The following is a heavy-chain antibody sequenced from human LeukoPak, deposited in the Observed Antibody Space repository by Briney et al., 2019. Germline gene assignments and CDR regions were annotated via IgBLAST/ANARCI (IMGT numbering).Heavy chain of an antibody. J-gene: IGHJ6*03. V-gene: IGHV3-9*01. CDR3: ARDVTGVNCSGGSCYPPYYYMDV. Sequence: GGSLRLSCAASGFTFDDYAMHWVRQAPGKGLEWVSGISWNSGSIGYADSVKGRFTISRDNAKNSLYLQMNSLRAEDTAVYYCARDVTGVNCSGGSCYPPYYYMDVWGKGTTVTVSS. CDR2: ISWNSGSI. CDR1: GFTFDDYA. D-gene: IGHD2-15*01.